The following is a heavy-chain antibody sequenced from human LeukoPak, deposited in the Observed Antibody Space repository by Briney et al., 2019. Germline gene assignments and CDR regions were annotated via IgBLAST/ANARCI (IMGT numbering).Heavy chain of an antibody. CDR1: GGSISSSSYY. D-gene: IGHD3-3*01. CDR3: ARSVSPNYDFWSGYYTQWFDP. J-gene: IGHJ5*02. CDR2: IYYSGST. Sequence: SETLSLTCTVSGGSISSSSYYWGWIRQPPGKGLEWIGSIYYSGSTNYNPSLKSRVTISVDTSKNQFSLKLSSVTAADTAVYYCARSVSPNYDFWSGYYTQWFDPWGRGTLVTVSS. V-gene: IGHV4-39*07.